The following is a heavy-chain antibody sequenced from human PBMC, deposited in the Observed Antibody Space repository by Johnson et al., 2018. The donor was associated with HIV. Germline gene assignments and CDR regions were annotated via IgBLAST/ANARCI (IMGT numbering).Heavy chain of an antibody. D-gene: IGHD2-15*01. CDR1: GFTFSSYD. J-gene: IGHJ3*02. CDR2: IGTAGDT. CDR3: SRGACSGAFCYFGGAFDI. Sequence: VQLVESGGGVVQPGRSLRLSCAASGFTFSSYDMHWVRQATGKGLEWVSAIGTAGDTYYPDSVKGRFTLSRENAKNSLYLQMNSLRAGDTAVYYCSRGACSGAFCYFGGAFDIWGQGTMVTVSS. V-gene: IGHV3-13*01.